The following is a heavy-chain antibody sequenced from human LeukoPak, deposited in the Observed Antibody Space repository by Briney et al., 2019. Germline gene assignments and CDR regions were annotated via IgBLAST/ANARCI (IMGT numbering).Heavy chain of an antibody. CDR2: VDPEDGET. Sequence: ASVKISCKVSGYTFTDYYMHRVQQAPGKGLEWMGLVDPEDGETIYAEKFQGRVTITADTSTDTAYMELSSLRSEDTAVYYCATSCSSTSCYTLDAFDIWGQGTMVTVSS. J-gene: IGHJ3*02. CDR3: ATSCSSTSCYTLDAFDI. V-gene: IGHV1-69-2*01. CDR1: GYTFTDYY. D-gene: IGHD2-2*02.